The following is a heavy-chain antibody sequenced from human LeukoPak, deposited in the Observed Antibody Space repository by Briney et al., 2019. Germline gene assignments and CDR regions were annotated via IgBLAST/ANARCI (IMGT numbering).Heavy chain of an antibody. CDR1: GFTFSNYA. CDR2: ISSSSSTI. V-gene: IGHV3-48*01. CDR3: ASRPIQLWFPFDY. D-gene: IGHD5-18*01. Sequence: HPGGSLRLSCAASGFTFSNYAMNWVRQAPGKGLEWVSYISSSSSTIYYADSVKGRFTISRDNAKNSLYLQMNSLRAGDTAVYYCASRPIQLWFPFDYWGQGTLVTVSS. J-gene: IGHJ4*02.